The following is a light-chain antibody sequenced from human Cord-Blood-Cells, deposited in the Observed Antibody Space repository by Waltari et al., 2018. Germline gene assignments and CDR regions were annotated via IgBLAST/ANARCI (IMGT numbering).Light chain of an antibody. V-gene: IGLV4-69*01. CDR2: LNSDGSH. CDR3: QTWGTGV. CDR1: SGHSSYA. Sequence: QLVLTQSPSASASLGASVKLTCTLSSGHSSYAIAWHQQQPGKGPRYLMKLNSDGSHSKGDGIPDRFSDSSSGAERYLTISSLQSEDEADYYCQTWGTGVFGGGTKLTVL. J-gene: IGLJ3*02.